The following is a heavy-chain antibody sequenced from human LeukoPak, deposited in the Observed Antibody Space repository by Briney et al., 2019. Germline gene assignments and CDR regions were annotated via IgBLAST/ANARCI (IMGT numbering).Heavy chain of an antibody. CDR1: GFTFSNYN. V-gene: IGHV3-21*01. Sequence: GGSLRLSCAASGFTFSNYNMNWVRQTPGKGLEWVSSISSSSIYIYYADSLKGRFTISRDNAKNSLYLQMNSLRAEDTAVYYCARGRDGYNLVDAFDIWGQGIMVIVSS. CDR2: ISSSSIYI. CDR3: ARGRDGYNLVDAFDI. J-gene: IGHJ3*02. D-gene: IGHD5-24*01.